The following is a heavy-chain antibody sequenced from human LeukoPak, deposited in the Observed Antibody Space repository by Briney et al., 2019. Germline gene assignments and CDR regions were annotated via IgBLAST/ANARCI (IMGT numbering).Heavy chain of an antibody. D-gene: IGHD3-3*01. CDR2: INAGNGNT. CDR1: GYTFSSYG. J-gene: IGHJ4*02. CDR3: ATLHYDFWSGSS. V-gene: IGHV1-18*01. Sequence: GASVKVSCKASGYTFSSYGISWVRQAPGQGLEWMGWINAGNGNTKYSQKFQGRVTMTEDTSTDTAYMELSSLRSEDTAVYYCATLHYDFWSGSSWGQGTLVTVSS.